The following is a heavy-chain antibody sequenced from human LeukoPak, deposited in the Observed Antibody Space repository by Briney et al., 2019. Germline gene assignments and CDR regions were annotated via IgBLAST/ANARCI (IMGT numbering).Heavy chain of an antibody. CDR3: ARGQGEYYDSSGYYFPGY. CDR1: GGSISSYY. J-gene: IGHJ4*02. Sequence: SETLSLTCTVSGGSISSYYWSWIRQPPGKGLEWIGYIYHSGSTYYNPSLKSRVTISVDRSKNQFSLKLSSVTAADTAVYYCARGQGEYYDSSGYYFPGYWGQGTLVTVSS. D-gene: IGHD3-22*01. CDR2: IYHSGST. V-gene: IGHV4-59*12.